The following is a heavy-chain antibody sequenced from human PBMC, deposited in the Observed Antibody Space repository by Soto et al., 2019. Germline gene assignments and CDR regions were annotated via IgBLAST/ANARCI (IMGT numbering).Heavy chain of an antibody. CDR1: GFSLTTSGVG. D-gene: IGHD3-3*01. CDR3: AHRVLRTVFGLVTTTAIYFDF. Sequence: QITLNESGPTVVRPTETLTLPCRFSGFSLTTSGVGVGWVRQSPGKAPEGLALIYWDDDKRNGESLKSRLPITKDTSKNQVVLTVANLDPTDTATYYCAHRVLRTVFGLVTTTAIYFDFWGQGTPVAVSS. V-gene: IGHV2-5*05. CDR2: IYWDDDK. J-gene: IGHJ4*02.